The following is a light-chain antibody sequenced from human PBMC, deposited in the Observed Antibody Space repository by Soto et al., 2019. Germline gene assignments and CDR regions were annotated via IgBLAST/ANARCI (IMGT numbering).Light chain of an antibody. CDR1: RSDIGDSNF. J-gene: IGLJ1*01. V-gene: IGLV2-14*01. Sequence: QTVLTQPPYVSGSAGQSVTISCTGPRSDIGDSNFISWYQHSPVTAPRLLIYEVSSRPSGVSKRFSGSKAGNTASLNISGLLDDDDADYFCASFRSGTILVFGSGTKVTVL. CDR3: ASFRSGTILV. CDR2: EVS.